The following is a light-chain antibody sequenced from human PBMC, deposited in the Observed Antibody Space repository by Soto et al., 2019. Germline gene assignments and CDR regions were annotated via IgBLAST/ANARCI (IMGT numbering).Light chain of an antibody. V-gene: IGLV8-61*01. J-gene: IGLJ2*01. Sequence: QAVVTQEPSFSVSPGGTVKLTCGLSSGSVSTSYYPSWYQQTPGQAPRTLIYSTNTRSSGVPDRFSYSILGNKAALTNTGAQADNESDYYCVLYMGSGISVFGGGTKLTVL. CDR1: SGSVSTSYY. CDR3: VLYMGSGISV. CDR2: STN.